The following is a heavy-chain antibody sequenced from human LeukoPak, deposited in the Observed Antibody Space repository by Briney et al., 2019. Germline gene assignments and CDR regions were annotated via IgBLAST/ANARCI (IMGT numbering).Heavy chain of an antibody. Sequence: GGSLSLSCAASGFTFSSYGMSWARQAPGKGLEWVSAINGSIGSTYHADSGKGRFTISRENSKNRLYLQMNSLRAEDTAVYYCARAEGYGGELDSWGQGTLVTVSS. CDR2: INGSIGST. CDR1: GFTFSSYG. J-gene: IGHJ4*02. V-gene: IGHV3-23*01. D-gene: IGHD4-23*01. CDR3: ARAEGYGGELDS.